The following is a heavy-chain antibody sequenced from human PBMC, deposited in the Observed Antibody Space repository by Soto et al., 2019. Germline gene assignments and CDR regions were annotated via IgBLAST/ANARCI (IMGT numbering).Heavy chain of an antibody. V-gene: IGHV3-15*07. D-gene: IGHD3-22*01. CDR3: TTEDVSYYYDSSGYYLFDY. Sequence: GGSLRLSCAASGFTFSNAWMNWVRQAPGKGLEWVGRIKSKTDGGTTDYAAPVKGRFTISRDDSKNTLYLQMNSLKTEDTAVYYCTTEDVSYYYDSSGYYLFDYWGQGTLVTVSS. J-gene: IGHJ4*02. CDR1: GFTFSNAW. CDR2: IKSKTDGGTT.